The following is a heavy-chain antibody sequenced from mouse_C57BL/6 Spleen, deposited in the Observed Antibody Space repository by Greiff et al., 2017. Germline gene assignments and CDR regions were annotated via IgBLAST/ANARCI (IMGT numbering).Heavy chain of an antibody. D-gene: IGHD1-1*01. V-gene: IGHV1-82*01. CDR3: ARWHYGSSPFDG. CDR2: IYPGDGDT. CDR1: GYAFSSSW. Sequence: VMLVESGPELVKPGASVKISCKASGYAFSSSWMNWVKQRPGKGLEWIGRIYPGDGDTNYNGKFKGKATLTADKSSSTAYMQLSSLTSEDSAVYFCARWHYGSSPFDGWGQGTTLTVSS. J-gene: IGHJ2*01.